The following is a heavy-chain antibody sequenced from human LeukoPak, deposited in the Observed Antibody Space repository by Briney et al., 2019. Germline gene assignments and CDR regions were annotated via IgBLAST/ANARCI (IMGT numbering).Heavy chain of an antibody. J-gene: IGHJ4*02. D-gene: IGHD3-16*02. Sequence: GASVKVSCKASGYTFTSYGISWVRQAPGQGLEWKGSISPYNGNTKYTERLQGRVIMTTDTSTRTAYMELRSLRSDDTAVFYCARDQYDYTWGSYRPYFDSWGQGTLVTVSS. CDR2: ISPYNGNT. V-gene: IGHV1-18*04. CDR3: ARDQYDYTWGSYRPYFDS. CDR1: GYTFTSYG.